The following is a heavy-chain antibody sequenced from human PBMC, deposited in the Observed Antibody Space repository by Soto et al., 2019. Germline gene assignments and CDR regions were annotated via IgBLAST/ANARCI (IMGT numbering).Heavy chain of an antibody. CDR3: ARDAAVGIFDY. Sequence: QVQLVQSGAAVKKPGASVQVSCKASGYTFTSYGSSWVRQAPGQGLAWMGWISAYNGNTNNAQKLQGIVTITTDTSTSTAYMELRRLMSDDTAVYYCARDAAVGIFDYWGQGALVTVS. D-gene: IGHD6-13*01. CDR2: ISAYNGNT. CDR1: GYTFTSYG. J-gene: IGHJ4*02. V-gene: IGHV1-18*01.